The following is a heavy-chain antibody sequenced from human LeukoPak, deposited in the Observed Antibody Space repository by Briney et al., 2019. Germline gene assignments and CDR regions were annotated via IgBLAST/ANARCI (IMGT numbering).Heavy chain of an antibody. CDR3: ARDNQWEPTYYYYYYMDV. D-gene: IGHD1-26*01. J-gene: IGHJ6*03. CDR2: IYTSGST. V-gene: IGHV4-4*07. Sequence: SETLSLTCTVSGGSISSYYWGWIRQPAGKGLEWIGRIYTSGSTNYNPSLKSRVTMSVDTSKNQFSLKLSSVTAADTAVYYCARDNQWEPTYYYYYYMDVWGKGTTVTVSS. CDR1: GGSISSYY.